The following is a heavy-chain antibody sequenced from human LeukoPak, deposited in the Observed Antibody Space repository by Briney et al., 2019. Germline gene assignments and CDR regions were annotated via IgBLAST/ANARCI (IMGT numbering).Heavy chain of an antibody. V-gene: IGHV3-48*03. CDR2: ISTSGSTI. J-gene: IGHJ4*02. CDR3: ARGGYGY. CDR1: GFTFSKYE. Sequence: PGGSLRLSCAASGFTFSKYEMKWVRQAPGKGLEWVSHISTSGSTIKHADSVRGRFTISRDNAKNSLYLQMNSLRAEDTAVYYCARGGYGYWGQGTLVTVSS. D-gene: IGHD2-15*01.